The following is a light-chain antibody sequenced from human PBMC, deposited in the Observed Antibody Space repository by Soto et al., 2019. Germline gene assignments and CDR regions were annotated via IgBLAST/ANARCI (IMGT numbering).Light chain of an antibody. J-gene: IGLJ1*01. CDR1: SSDVGAFNY. CDR3: SSYAGNNNYV. V-gene: IGLV2-8*01. Sequence: QSALTQPPSASGSPGQSVTISCAGTSSDVGAFNYVSWYQQHPGKAPKLMIYEVYRRPSGVPDRFSGSKSGNKASLTVSGLQAEDEADYYCSSYAGNNNYVFGTGTKLTVL. CDR2: EVY.